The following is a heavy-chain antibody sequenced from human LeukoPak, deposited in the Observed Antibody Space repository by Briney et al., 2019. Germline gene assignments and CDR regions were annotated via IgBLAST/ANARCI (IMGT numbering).Heavy chain of an antibody. CDR2: ISSSGSTM. CDR1: GFAFSDYY. Sequence: GGSLRLSCAASGFAFSDYYMSWIRQPPGKGLEWVSYISSSGSTMYYADSVEGRFTISRDNAKNSLYLQMNSLRVGDTAVYYCARAGRGFSYGSSDYWGQGTLVTVSS. V-gene: IGHV3-11*04. D-gene: IGHD5-18*01. J-gene: IGHJ4*02. CDR3: ARAGRGFSYGSSDY.